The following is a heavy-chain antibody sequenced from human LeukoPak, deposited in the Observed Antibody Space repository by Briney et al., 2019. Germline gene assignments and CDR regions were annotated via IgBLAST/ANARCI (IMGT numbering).Heavy chain of an antibody. CDR1: GYTFTIYD. D-gene: IGHD3-16*01. CDR3: ARNQYGFGRN. CDR2: VNPKSGDT. Sequence: GASVTVSFKASGYTFTIYDINWVRQAPGHGLEWMGWVNPKSGDTRYAQKFQGRVTITRDTSISTAYMELSSLTSEDTAVYYCARNQYGFGRNWGQGTLVTVSS. J-gene: IGHJ4*02. V-gene: IGHV1-8*01.